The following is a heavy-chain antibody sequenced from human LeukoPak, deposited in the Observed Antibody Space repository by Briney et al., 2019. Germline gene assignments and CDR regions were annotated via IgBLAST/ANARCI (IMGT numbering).Heavy chain of an antibody. CDR3: ARQNIVVVVAATPGAFDI. CDR2: LYHSGSA. D-gene: IGHD2-15*01. Sequence: SETLSLTCDVSDYSIRSGYYWGWIRQPPGKGLEWIGGLYHSGSAYYSPSLKSRVTISLDTSNNELSLRLSSVTAADTAIYYCARQNIVVVVAATPGAFDIWGQGTLVTVSS. J-gene: IGHJ3*02. V-gene: IGHV4-38-2*01. CDR1: DYSIRSGYY.